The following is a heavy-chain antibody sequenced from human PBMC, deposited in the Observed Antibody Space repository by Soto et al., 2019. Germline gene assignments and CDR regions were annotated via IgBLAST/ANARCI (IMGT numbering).Heavy chain of an antibody. CDR2: IYPGDSDT. CDR3: ARRGEGHDAFDI. V-gene: IGHV5-51*01. D-gene: IGHD3-10*01. CDR1: GYSFTSYL. J-gene: IGHJ3*02. Sequence: PXESLKIFHQGSGYSFTSYLLVWVRQMPGKGLEWMGIIYPGDSDTRYSPSFQGQVTISADKSISTAYLQWSSLKASDTAMYYCARRGEGHDAFDIWGQGTMVTVSS.